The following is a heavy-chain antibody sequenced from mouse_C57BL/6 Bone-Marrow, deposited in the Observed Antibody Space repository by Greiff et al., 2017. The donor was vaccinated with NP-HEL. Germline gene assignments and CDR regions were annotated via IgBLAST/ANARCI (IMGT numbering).Heavy chain of an antibody. Sequence: QVQLKQSGPGLVAPSQSLSITCTVSGFSLTSYGVDWVRQSPGKGLEWLGVIWGVGSTNYNSALKSRLSISKDNSKSQVFLKMNSLQTDDTAMYYCASDYGSSYNYAMDYWGQGTSVTVSS. D-gene: IGHD1-1*01. J-gene: IGHJ4*01. CDR2: IWGVGST. CDR1: GFSLTSYG. V-gene: IGHV2-6*01. CDR3: ASDYGSSYNYAMDY.